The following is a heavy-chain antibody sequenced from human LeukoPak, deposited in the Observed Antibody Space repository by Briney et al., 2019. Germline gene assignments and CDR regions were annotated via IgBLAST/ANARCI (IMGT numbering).Heavy chain of an antibody. Sequence: ASVKVSCKASGYTFTGYYMHWVRQAPGQGLGWMGWINPNSGGTNYAQKFQGRVTMTRDTSISTAYMELSRLRSDDTAVYYCARVLPRIAAAGTYYFDYGGQGTLVTVSS. D-gene: IGHD6-13*01. CDR3: ARVLPRIAAAGTYYFDY. CDR2: INPNSGGT. V-gene: IGHV1-2*02. J-gene: IGHJ4*02. CDR1: GYTFTGYY.